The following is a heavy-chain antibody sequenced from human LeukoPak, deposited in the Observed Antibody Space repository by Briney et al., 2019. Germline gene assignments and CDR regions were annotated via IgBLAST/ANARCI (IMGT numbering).Heavy chain of an antibody. J-gene: IGHJ6*03. Sequence: SVKVSCNASGGTFSSYAISWVRQAPGQGLEWMGGIIPIFGTANYAQKFQGRVTITTDESTSTAYMELSSLRSEDTAVYYCARGYLSSGFLETEAYYYYYYMDVWGKGTTVTVSS. CDR2: IIPIFGTA. D-gene: IGHD3-3*01. CDR1: GGTFSSYA. V-gene: IGHV1-69*05. CDR3: ARGYLSSGFLETEAYYYYYYMDV.